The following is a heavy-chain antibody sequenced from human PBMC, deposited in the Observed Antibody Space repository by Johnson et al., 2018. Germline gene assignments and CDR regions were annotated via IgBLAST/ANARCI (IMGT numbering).Heavy chain of an antibody. CDR3: AKEGGMEREYYGPFQY. D-gene: IGHD2/OR15-2a*01. Sequence: VQLVESGGVVVQPGGSLRLSCAASGFTFDDYTMYWVRQAPGKGLEWVSLISWDGGSTYYADSVKDRFTISRDNSKNSLYLQMNSLRTEDTALYYCAKEGGMEREYYGPFQYWGPGTLVTVSS. CDR2: ISWDGGST. CDR1: GFTFDDYT. J-gene: IGHJ1*01. V-gene: IGHV3-43*01.